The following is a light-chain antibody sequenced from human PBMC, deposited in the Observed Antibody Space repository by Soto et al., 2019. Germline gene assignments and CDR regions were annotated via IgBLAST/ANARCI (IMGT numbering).Light chain of an antibody. V-gene: IGKV1-9*01. CDR3: QQLNSYPRT. Sequence: IPLTQSPSSLSASVGDTASITCRASQGISRCLAWYQQIPGKASKILIYATSTLQSGVPASFSGSGSGTDITITISSLQPEDFATYCCQQLNSYPRTFGRGTKVEIK. CDR2: ATS. J-gene: IGKJ1*01. CDR1: QGISRC.